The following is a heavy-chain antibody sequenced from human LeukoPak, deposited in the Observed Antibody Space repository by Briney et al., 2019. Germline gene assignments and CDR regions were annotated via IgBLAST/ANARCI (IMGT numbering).Heavy chain of an antibody. J-gene: IGHJ4*02. CDR3: ARRPTYYYYGSGSYHYDY. Sequence: SETLSLTCAVYGGSFSGYYWSWIRQPPGKGLEWIGEINHSGSTNYNPSLKSRVTISVDTSKNQFSLKLSSVTAADTAVYYCARRPTYYYYGSGSYHYDYWGQGTLVTVSS. V-gene: IGHV4-34*01. D-gene: IGHD3-10*01. CDR1: GGSFSGYY. CDR2: INHSGST.